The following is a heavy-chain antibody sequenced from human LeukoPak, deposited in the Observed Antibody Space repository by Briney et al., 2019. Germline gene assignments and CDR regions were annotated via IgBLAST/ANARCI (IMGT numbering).Heavy chain of an antibody. D-gene: IGHD6-19*01. CDR1: GGSISSSSYY. J-gene: IGHJ3*02. CDR2: IYYSGST. Sequence: PSETLSLTCTVSGGSISSSSYYWGWIRQPPGKGLEWIGSIYYSGSTYYNPSLKSRVTISVDTSKNQFSLKLSSVTAADTAVYYCARIIAVAGIHDAFDIWGQGTMVTVSS. V-gene: IGHV4-39*07. CDR3: ARIIAVAGIHDAFDI.